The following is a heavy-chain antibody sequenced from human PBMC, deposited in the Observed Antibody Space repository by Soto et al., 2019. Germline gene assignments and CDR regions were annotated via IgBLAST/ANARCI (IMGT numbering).Heavy chain of an antibody. CDR2: ISYDGSNK. CDR3: ARPRGYSKGGRHYYYYYGMDV. D-gene: IGHD5-18*01. J-gene: IGHJ6*02. Sequence: QVQLVESGGGVVRPGRSLRLSCAASGFTFSSYAMHWVRQAPGKGLEWVAVISYDGSNKYYADSVKGRFTISRDNSKNTLYLQMNSLRAEDTAVYYCARPRGYSKGGRHYYYYYGMDVWGQGTTVTVSS. V-gene: IGHV3-30-3*01. CDR1: GFTFSSYA.